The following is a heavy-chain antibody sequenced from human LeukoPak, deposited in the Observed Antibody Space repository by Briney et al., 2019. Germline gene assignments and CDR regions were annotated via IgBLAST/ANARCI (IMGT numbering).Heavy chain of an antibody. CDR2: IYYSGST. CDR1: GGSISSSSYY. D-gene: IGHD3-10*01. J-gene: IGHJ5*02. V-gene: IGHV4-39*01. Sequence: PSETLSLTCTVSGGSISSSSYYWGWIRQPPGNGLEWIGSIYYSGSTYYNPSLKSRVTISVDTSKNQFSLKLSSVTAADTAVYYCATTLWFGMNWFDPWGQGTLVTVSS. CDR3: ATTLWFGMNWFDP.